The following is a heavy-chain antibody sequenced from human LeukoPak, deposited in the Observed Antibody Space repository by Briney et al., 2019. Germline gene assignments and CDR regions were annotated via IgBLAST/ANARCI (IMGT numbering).Heavy chain of an antibody. J-gene: IGHJ4*02. CDR3: AREHSRGGFDY. CDR2: INPSGGST. D-gene: IGHD3-10*01. Sequence: ASVKVSCKASGYTFTSYYMHWVRQAPGRGLEWMGIINPSGGSTSYAQKFQGRVTMTRDMSTSTVYMELSSLRSEDTAVYYCAREHSRGGFDYWGQGTLVTVSS. CDR1: GYTFTSYY. V-gene: IGHV1-46*01.